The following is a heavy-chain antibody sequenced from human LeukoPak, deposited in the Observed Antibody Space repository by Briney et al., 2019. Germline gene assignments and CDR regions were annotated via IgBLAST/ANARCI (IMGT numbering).Heavy chain of an antibody. J-gene: IGHJ4*02. CDR3: AKDLLFPGFGSEY. V-gene: IGHV3-23*01. D-gene: IGHD3-10*01. Sequence: PGGSLRLSCAASGFTFNNYALSWVRQAPGKGLEWVSAISINGDGTYYADSVKGRFTISRDNSKDTLYLQMNSLRTEDTAVYYCAKDLLFPGFGSEYWGQGTLVTVSS. CDR2: ISINGDGT. CDR1: GFTFNNYA.